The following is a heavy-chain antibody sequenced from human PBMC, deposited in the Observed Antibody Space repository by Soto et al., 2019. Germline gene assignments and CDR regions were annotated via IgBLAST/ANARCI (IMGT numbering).Heavy chain of an antibody. J-gene: IGHJ4*02. CDR2: ISGSGGST. CDR3: SKEGQRLGGGYFDY. CDR1: GFTFSSYA. V-gene: IGHV3-23*01. Sequence: EVQLLESGGGLVQPGGSLRLSCAASGFTFSSYAMSWVRQARGKGLEWVSAISGSGGSTYYADSVKGRFTISRDNSKNTLYLQMNGLGAEDTAVYYCSKEGQRLGGGYFDYWGQGTLVTVSS. D-gene: IGHD6-25*01.